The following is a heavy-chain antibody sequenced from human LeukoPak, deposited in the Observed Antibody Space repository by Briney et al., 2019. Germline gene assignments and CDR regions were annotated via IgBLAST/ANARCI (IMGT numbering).Heavy chain of an antibody. D-gene: IGHD3-22*01. Sequence: SETLSLTCAVYAGSLSGYYWSWIRQPPGKGLEWIGEINHSGSTNYNPSLKSRVTISVDTSKNQFSLQLNSVTPEDTAVYYCAREIVAPLDAFDIWGQGTMVTVSS. CDR3: AREIVAPLDAFDI. J-gene: IGHJ3*02. V-gene: IGHV4-34*01. CDR2: INHSGST. CDR1: AGSLSGYY.